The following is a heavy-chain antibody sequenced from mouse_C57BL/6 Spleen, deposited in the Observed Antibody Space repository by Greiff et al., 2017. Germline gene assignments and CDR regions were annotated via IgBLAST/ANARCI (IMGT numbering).Heavy chain of an antibody. J-gene: IGHJ4*01. CDR1: GFTFSSYA. CDR3: TNYDGGYAMDY. CDR2: ISSGGDYI. Sequence: EVQLQESGEGLVKPGGSLKLSCAASGFTFSSYAMSWVRQTPEKRLEWVAYISSGGDYIYYADTVKGRFTISRDNARNTLYLQMSSLKSEDTAMYYCTNYDGGYAMDYWGQGTSVTVSS. V-gene: IGHV5-9-1*02. D-gene: IGHD2-4*01.